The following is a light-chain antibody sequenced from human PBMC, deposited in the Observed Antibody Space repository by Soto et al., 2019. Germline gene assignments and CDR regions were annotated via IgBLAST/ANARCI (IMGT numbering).Light chain of an antibody. CDR2: LEGSGSY. J-gene: IGLJ3*02. CDR1: SGHSSYI. V-gene: IGLV4-60*03. CDR3: ETWDSNTHWV. Sequence: QPVLTRSSSASASLGSSVKLTCTLSSGHSSYIIAWHQQQPGKAPRYLMKLEGSGSYNKGSGVPDRFSGSSSGADRYLTISNLQSEDEADYYCETWDSNTHWVFGGGTKLTV.